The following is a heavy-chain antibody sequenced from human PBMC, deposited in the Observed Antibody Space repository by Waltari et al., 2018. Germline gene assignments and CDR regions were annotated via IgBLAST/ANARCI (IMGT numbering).Heavy chain of an antibody. CDR1: GFTFSSYA. CDR2: ISGSGGST. V-gene: IGHV3-23*01. J-gene: IGHJ4*02. CDR3: ATYCGGDCYIPLDY. Sequence: EVQLLESGGGLVQPGGSLRLSCAASGFTFSSYAMSWVRQAPGKGLEWVSAISGSGGSTYYADSVKGRFTISRDNSKTTLYLQMNSLRAEDTAVYYCATYCGGDCYIPLDYWGQGTLVTVSS. D-gene: IGHD2-21*02.